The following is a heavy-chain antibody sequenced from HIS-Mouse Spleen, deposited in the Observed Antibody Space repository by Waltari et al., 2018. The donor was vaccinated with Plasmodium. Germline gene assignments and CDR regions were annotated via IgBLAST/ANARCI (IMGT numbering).Heavy chain of an antibody. CDR1: GGSISSYY. D-gene: IGHD6-13*01. CDR3: ARVLGYKAAAGTFVEYFQH. J-gene: IGHJ1*01. Sequence: QVQLQESGPGLVKPSETLSLTCTVSGGSISSYYWSWIRQPPGKGLEWIGYIYYSGSTNYNPSLKSLVTISVDTSKNQFSLKLSRLRSDDTAVYYCARVLGYKAAAGTFVEYFQHWGQGTLVTVSS. V-gene: IGHV4-59*01. CDR2: IYYSGST.